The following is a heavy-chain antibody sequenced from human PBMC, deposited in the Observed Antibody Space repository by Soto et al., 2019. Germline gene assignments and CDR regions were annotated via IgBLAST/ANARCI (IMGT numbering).Heavy chain of an antibody. V-gene: IGHV2-5*02. CDR1: GLSFSTTAVA. CDR3: AHRRADPFRVVALDAFDI. CDR2: ISWDDDK. J-gene: IGHJ3*02. D-gene: IGHD2-15*01. Sequence: QITLKESGPTLVKPTQTLTLTCTFSGLSFSTTAVAVGWIRQPPGKALEWLALISWDDDKRYSPSLKTRLTITQDTSTNQVVLTMTNMDPGDTATYYCAHRRADPFRVVALDAFDIWGQGTVVTVSS.